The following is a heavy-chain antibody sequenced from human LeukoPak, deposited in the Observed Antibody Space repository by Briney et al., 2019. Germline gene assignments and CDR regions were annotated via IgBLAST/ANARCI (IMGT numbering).Heavy chain of an antibody. CDR2: ISGSGGRT. Sequence: GGSLRLSCAASGFTFSSYAMSWVRQAPGKGLEWVSAISGSGGRTYYADSVKGRLTISRDNYKNTLYLQMNSLRAEDTAVYYCAGKDWFDPWGKGTLVTVSS. CDR3: AGKDWFDP. V-gene: IGHV3-23*01. CDR1: GFTFSSYA. J-gene: IGHJ5*02.